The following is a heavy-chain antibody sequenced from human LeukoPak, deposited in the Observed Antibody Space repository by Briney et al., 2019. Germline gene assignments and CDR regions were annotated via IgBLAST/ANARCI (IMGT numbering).Heavy chain of an antibody. Sequence: GGSLRLSCAASGFTFSSYAMSWVRPAPGEGLEWVSAISGSGGSTYYADSVKGRFTLSRDNSKNTLYLQMNSLRAEDTAVYYCAKDPPLYYGSGSYPDAFDIWGQGTMVTVSS. CDR2: ISGSGGST. D-gene: IGHD3-10*01. CDR3: AKDPPLYYGSGSYPDAFDI. V-gene: IGHV3-23*01. J-gene: IGHJ3*02. CDR1: GFTFSSYA.